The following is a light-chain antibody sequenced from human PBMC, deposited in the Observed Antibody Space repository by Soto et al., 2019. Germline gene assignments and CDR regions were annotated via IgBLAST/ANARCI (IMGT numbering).Light chain of an antibody. CDR2: GAS. J-gene: IGKJ1*01. V-gene: IGKV3-15*01. CDR1: QSVSSN. Sequence: EIVLTQSPATLSLSPGERATVSCRASQSVSSNLAWYQQKPGQAPRLLIYGASTRATGIPARFSGSGSGTEFTLTISSLQSEDFAVYYCQQYKDWPHTFGQGTKVDI. CDR3: QQYKDWPHT.